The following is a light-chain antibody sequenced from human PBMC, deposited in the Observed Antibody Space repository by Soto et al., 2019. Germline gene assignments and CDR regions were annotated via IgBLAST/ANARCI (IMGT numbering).Light chain of an antibody. CDR1: QSVSSY. Sequence: EIVMTQSPATLSVSPGGRATLSCRASQSVSSYLAWYQQRPCQPPRLLIYRASTRATGIPARFSGSGSGTEFSLTISSLQSEDFAVYYCQQYSTWPPRYTFGQGTKLEI. J-gene: IGKJ2*01. CDR2: RAS. CDR3: QQYSTWPPRYT. V-gene: IGKV3-15*01.